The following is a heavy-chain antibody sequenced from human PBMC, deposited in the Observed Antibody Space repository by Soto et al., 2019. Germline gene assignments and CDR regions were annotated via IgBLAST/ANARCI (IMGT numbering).Heavy chain of an antibody. V-gene: IGHV3-30*18. CDR3: TKGGTVPFDY. Sequence: QVQFVQSGGGVVQPGKSLRLSCAASGVTFSRYAMHWVRQAPGERLEWVAVVFFDGNYKNYGDSVKGRFTVSRDNSKNTTYLQMNGLRPEDTGVYYCTKGGTVPFDYWGQGSLVIVSP. CDR2: VFFDGNYK. J-gene: IGHJ4*02. D-gene: IGHD3-16*01. CDR1: GVTFSRYA.